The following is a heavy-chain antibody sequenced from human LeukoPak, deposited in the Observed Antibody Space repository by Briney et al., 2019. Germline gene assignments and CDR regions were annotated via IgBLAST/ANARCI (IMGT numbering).Heavy chain of an antibody. CDR2: ISAYNGNT. J-gene: IGHJ4*02. Sequence: ASVKVSCKASGYTFTSYGISWARQAPGQGLEWMGWISAYNGNTNYAQKLQGRVTMTTDTSTSTAYMELRSLRSGDTAVYYCARGRIVGATGMGGGYWGQGTLVTVSS. D-gene: IGHD1-26*01. CDR1: GYTFTSYG. V-gene: IGHV1-18*01. CDR3: ARGRIVGATGMGGGY.